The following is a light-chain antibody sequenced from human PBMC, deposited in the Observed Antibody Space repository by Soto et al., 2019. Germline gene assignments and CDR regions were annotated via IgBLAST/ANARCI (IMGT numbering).Light chain of an antibody. CDR3: HQFDSSPHT. CDR1: QSVTNTY. V-gene: IGKV3-20*01. Sequence: EIVLTQSPGTLSLSPGERATLSCRASQSVTNTYLAWYQQKPGQAPRLLIYGASSRATGIPDRFSGSGSGTDFTLTISRLEPEDFAVYYCHQFDSSPHTFGQGTKVEIK. J-gene: IGKJ1*01. CDR2: GAS.